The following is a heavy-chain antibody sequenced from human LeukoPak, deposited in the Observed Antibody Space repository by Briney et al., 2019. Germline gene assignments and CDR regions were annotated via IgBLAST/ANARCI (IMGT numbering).Heavy chain of an antibody. Sequence: KPSETLSLTCTVSGRSISSSSCYWGWIPHPPGKGLECLGRIYYSGSTYYNPSLKSRATISVDKSKNQLSLKVISVTAADTAIYYCARDNKSTADAFDIWGQGTMVTVSS. CDR1: GRSISSSSCY. J-gene: IGHJ3*02. V-gene: IGHV4-39*07. CDR2: IYYSGST. D-gene: IGHD5/OR15-5a*01. CDR3: ARDNKSTADAFDI.